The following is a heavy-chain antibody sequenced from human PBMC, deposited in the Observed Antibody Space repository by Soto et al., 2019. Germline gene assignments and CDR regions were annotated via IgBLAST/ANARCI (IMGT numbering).Heavy chain of an antibody. D-gene: IGHD1-26*01. Sequence: SETLSLTCTVSGGSISSSSYYWGWIRQPPGKGLEWIGSIYYSGSTYYNPSLKSRVTISVDTSKNQFSLKLSSVTAADTAVYYCARQRLGGVGATAFDIWGQGTMVTVSS. V-gene: IGHV4-39*01. CDR3: ARQRLGGVGATAFDI. J-gene: IGHJ3*02. CDR2: IYYSGST. CDR1: GGSISSSSYY.